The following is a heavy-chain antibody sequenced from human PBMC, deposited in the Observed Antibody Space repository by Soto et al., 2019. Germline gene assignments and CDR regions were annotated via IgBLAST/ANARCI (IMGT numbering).Heavy chain of an antibody. V-gene: IGHV3-33*01. J-gene: IGHJ6*02. CDR1: GFTFSSYG. CDR2: IWYDGSNK. Sequence: GGSLRLSCAASGFTFSSYGMHWVRQAPGKGLEWVAVIWYDGSNKYYADSVKGRFTISRDNSNNTLYLHMNNLRAEDTAVYYCARSTYYDILTGSYYYYAMDVWGQGTTVTVSS. D-gene: IGHD3-9*01. CDR3: ARSTYYDILTGSYYYYAMDV.